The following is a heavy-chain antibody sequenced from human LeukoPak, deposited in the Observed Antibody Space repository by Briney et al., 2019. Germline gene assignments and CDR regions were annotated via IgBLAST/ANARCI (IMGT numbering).Heavy chain of an antibody. D-gene: IGHD3-3*01. CDR1: GFTFSSYW. J-gene: IGHJ3*02. Sequence: GGSLRLSCVASGFTFSSYWMHWVRQAPGKGLVWVSRINSDGSSTSYADSVKGQFTISRDNAKNTLYLQMNSLRAEDTAVYYCAREGWIFAAFDIWGQGTMVTVSS. CDR2: INSDGSST. CDR3: AREGWIFAAFDI. V-gene: IGHV3-74*01.